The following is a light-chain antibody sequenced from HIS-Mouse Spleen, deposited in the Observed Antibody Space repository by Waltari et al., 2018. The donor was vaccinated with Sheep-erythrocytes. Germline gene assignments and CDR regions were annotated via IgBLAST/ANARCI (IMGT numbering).Light chain of an antibody. J-gene: IGLJ3*02. CDR1: SSDVGGYNY. Sequence: QSALTQPASVSGSPGQSITIPCTGTSSDVGGYNYFSWYQQHPGKAPKLMIYEVSNRPSGVSNRFSGSKSGNTASLTISGLQAEDEADYYCCSYAGSSTPWVFGGGTKLTVL. CDR3: CSYAGSSTPWV. V-gene: IGLV2-14*01. CDR2: EVS.